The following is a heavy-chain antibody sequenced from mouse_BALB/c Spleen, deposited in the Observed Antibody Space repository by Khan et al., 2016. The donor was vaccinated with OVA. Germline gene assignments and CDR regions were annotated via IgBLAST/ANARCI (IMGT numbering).Heavy chain of an antibody. CDR3: ARVGYNGTMDC. CDR2: INTYTGEP. D-gene: IGHD2-14*01. J-gene: IGHJ4*01. V-gene: IGHV9-3-1*01. Sequence: QIQLVQSGPELKKPGETVQISCKASGFTFTNYGMNWVKQAPGKGLKWMGWINTYTGEPTFADDFKGRFAFSLETSASTALLQINSLKNEDTATYFCARVGYNGTMDCWGQGTSVTVSS. CDR1: GFTFTNYG.